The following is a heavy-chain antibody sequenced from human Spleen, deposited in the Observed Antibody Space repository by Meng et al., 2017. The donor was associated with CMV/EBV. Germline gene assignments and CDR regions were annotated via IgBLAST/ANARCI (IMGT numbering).Heavy chain of an antibody. J-gene: IGHJ6*02. D-gene: IGHD2-2*01. V-gene: IGHV3-30*02. CDR1: GFTFSSYA. CDR2: IRYDGSSK. Sequence: GESLKISCTASGFTFSSYAMHWVRQAPGKGLEWVAFIRYDGSSKYYTDSVKGRFTISRDNSKNTLYLVMNSLRAEDTAVYYCAREGYCSSTSCYGEDVWGQGTTVTVSS. CDR3: AREGYCSSTSCYGEDV.